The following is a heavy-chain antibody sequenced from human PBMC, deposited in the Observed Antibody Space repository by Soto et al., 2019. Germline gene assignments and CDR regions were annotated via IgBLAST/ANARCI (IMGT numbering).Heavy chain of an antibody. CDR1: GFTFSSYG. D-gene: IGHD6-19*01. CDR2: ISYDGSNK. CDR3: AKAPGGVAATGVDY. Sequence: SGGSLRLSCAASGFTFSSYGMHWVRQAPGKGLEWVAVISYDGSNKYYADSVKGRFTISRDNSKNTLYLQMNSLRAEDTAVYYCAKAPGGVAATGVDYWGQGTLVTVSS. J-gene: IGHJ4*02. V-gene: IGHV3-30*18.